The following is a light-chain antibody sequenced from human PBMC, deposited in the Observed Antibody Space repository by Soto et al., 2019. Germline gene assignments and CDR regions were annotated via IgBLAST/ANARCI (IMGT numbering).Light chain of an antibody. J-gene: IGKJ2*01. CDR3: QPSYSTPRT. V-gene: IGKV1-39*01. CDR1: RSLSSY. Sequence: DIQMTQSPSSLSASVGDRVTISCRASRSLSSYLNWYQQKPGKAPKLLIYAASSLQSGVPSRFSGSGSGTDFTLTISSVQPEDFATYYCQPSYSTPRTFGQGTKLEIK. CDR2: AAS.